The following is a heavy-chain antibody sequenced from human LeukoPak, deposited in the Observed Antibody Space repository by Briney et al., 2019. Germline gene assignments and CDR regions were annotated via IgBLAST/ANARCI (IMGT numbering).Heavy chain of an antibody. Sequence: GASVKVSCKASGYTFTGYYMHWVRQAPGQGLEWMGWINPNSGGTNYAQKFQGRVTMTRDTSISTAYMELSRLRSDDTAVYYCASDKIVVVPAAIREDYYYYMDVWGTGTTVTVSS. J-gene: IGHJ6*03. CDR3: ASDKIVVVPAAIREDYYYYMDV. CDR2: INPNSGGT. CDR1: GYTFTGYY. V-gene: IGHV1-2*02. D-gene: IGHD2-2*02.